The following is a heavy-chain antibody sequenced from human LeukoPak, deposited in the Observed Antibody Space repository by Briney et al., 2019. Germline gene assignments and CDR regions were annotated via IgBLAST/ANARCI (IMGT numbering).Heavy chain of an antibody. V-gene: IGHV4-38-2*01. D-gene: IGHD3-3*01. Sequence: SETLSLTCAVSGYSISSGYYWGWIRQPPGKGLEWIGSIYHRGSTYYNPSLKSRVTISVDTSKNQFSLKLSSVTAADTAVYYCASAGLRFLEWLLSRWGQGTLVTVSS. CDR2: IYHRGST. CDR3: ASAGLRFLEWLLSR. CDR1: GYSISSGYY. J-gene: IGHJ4*02.